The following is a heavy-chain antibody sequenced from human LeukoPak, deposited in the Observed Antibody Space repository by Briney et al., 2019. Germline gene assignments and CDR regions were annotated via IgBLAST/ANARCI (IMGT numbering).Heavy chain of an antibody. J-gene: IGHJ5*02. CDR2: IKPDSGGT. D-gene: IGHD5/OR15-5a*01. CDR1: GYTFTAYN. V-gene: IGHV1-2*02. Sequence: ASVKVSCEPSGYTFTAYNIHWLRQAPGQGPEWMGWIKPDSGGTNNAQKFQGRVTMTRDTSINTAYMQLSSLRSDDTALYYCARATKVVSGQAAWFDPWGQGTLVIVSS. CDR3: ARATKVVSGQAAWFDP.